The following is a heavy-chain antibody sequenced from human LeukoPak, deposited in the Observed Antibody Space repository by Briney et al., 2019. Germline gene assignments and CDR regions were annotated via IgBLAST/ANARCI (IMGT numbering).Heavy chain of an antibody. CDR2: MNPNSGNT. V-gene: IGHV1-8*01. CDR1: GYTFTSYD. J-gene: IGHJ4*02. Sequence: ASVKVSCKASGYTFTSYDINWVRQATGQGLEWMGWMNPNSGNTGYAQKLQGRVTMTTDTSTSTAYMELRSLRSDDTAVYYCARAIEGITIFGVVIENYYFDYWGQGTLVTVSS. CDR3: ARAIEGITIFGVVIENYYFDY. D-gene: IGHD3-3*01.